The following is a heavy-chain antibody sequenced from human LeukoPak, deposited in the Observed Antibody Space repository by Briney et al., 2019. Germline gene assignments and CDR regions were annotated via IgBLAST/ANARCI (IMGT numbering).Heavy chain of an antibody. V-gene: IGHV3-23*01. Sequence: GGSLRLSCAASGFTFSSYAMSWVRQAPGKGMEWVSAISGSGGSTYYADSVKGRFTISRDNSKNTLYLQMNSLRAEDTAVYYCAKDGIAPAGTTDFDYWGQGTLVTVSS. CDR3: AKDGIAPAGTTDFDY. CDR1: GFTFSSYA. D-gene: IGHD6-13*01. J-gene: IGHJ4*02. CDR2: ISGSGGST.